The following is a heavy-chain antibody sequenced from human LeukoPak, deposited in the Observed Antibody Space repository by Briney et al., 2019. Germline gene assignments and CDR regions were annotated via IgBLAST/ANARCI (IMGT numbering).Heavy chain of an antibody. J-gene: IGHJ4*02. CDR1: GGSISSYY. Sequence: SETLSLTCTVSGGSISSYYWSWIRQPPGKGLEWIGYIYYSGSTNYNPSLKSRVTISVDTSKNQFSLKLSSVTAADTAVYYCAIGGWGLFDYWGQGTLVTVSS. CDR2: IYYSGST. CDR3: AIGGWGLFDY. V-gene: IGHV4-59*01. D-gene: IGHD2-21*02.